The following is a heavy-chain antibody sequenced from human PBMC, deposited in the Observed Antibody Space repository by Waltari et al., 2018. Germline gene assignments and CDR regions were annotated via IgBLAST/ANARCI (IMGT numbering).Heavy chain of an antibody. CDR3: ASGGHVDY. J-gene: IGHJ4*02. Sequence: EVQLVEYGGGVVQPGVYLRLACAASGLPFGRFWMTWVRQAPGKGLEWVANINEDGSEKHYVDSVKGRFTISRDNAKNSLFLQMNSLRADDTAVYYCASGGHVDYCGQGTLVTVSS. V-gene: IGHV3-7*01. CDR1: GLPFGRFW. CDR2: INEDGSEK.